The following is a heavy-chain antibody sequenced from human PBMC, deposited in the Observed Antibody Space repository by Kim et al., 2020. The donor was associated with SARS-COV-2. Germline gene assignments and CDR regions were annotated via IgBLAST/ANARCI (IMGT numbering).Heavy chain of an antibody. CDR1: GGSISSYY. J-gene: IGHJ6*02. CDR2: IYYSGST. V-gene: IGHV4-59*13. CDR3: ARGGHDMVDYYYYGMDV. Sequence: SETLFLTCTVSGGSISSYYWSWIRQPPGKGLEWIGYIYYSGSTNYNPSLKSRVTISVDTSKNQFSLKLSSVTAADTAVYYCARGGHDMVDYYYYGMDVWGQGTTVTVSS. D-gene: IGHD3-10*01.